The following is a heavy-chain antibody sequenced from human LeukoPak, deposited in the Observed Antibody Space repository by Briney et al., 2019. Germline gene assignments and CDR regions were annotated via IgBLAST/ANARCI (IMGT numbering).Heavy chain of an antibody. V-gene: IGHV3-53*01. D-gene: IGHD4-23*01. CDR2: IYSGCST. J-gene: IGHJ3*02. CDR3: ARDSMVVTGGAFDI. Sequence: GGSLRLSCAASGFTVSSNYMSWVRQAPGKGLEWVSVIYSGCSTYYADSVKGRFTISRDNSKNTLYLQMNSLRAEDTAVYYCARDSMVVTGGAFDIWGQGTMVTVSS. CDR1: GFTVSSNY.